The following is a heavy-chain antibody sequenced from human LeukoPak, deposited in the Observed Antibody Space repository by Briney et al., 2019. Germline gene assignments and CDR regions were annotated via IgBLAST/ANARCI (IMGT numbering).Heavy chain of an antibody. CDR3: ARDIRMVGATHYFDY. CDR2: MHYRGSP. Sequence: PSETLSLTCTVSGWSVSTYYWSWIRQTPGKGLEWIAYMHYRGSPNYNPSLKGRVTMSVVTSQNHFSLKLSSVTAADTAVYYCARDIRMVGATHYFDYWGQGALVTVSS. J-gene: IGHJ4*02. CDR1: GWSVSTYY. V-gene: IGHV4-59*02. D-gene: IGHD1-26*01.